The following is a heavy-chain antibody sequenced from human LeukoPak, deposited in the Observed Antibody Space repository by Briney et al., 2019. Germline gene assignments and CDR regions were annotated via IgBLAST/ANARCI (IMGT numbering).Heavy chain of an antibody. Sequence: ASVKVSCKASGYTFTGYYMHWVRQAPGQGLEWMGWINPNSGGTNYAQKFQGWVTMTRDTSISTAYMELSRLRSDDTAVYYCARLAGIAAAGTMGDYWGQGTLVTVSS. CDR2: INPNSGGT. CDR3: ARLAGIAAAGTMGDY. CDR1: GYTFTGYY. J-gene: IGHJ4*02. V-gene: IGHV1-2*04. D-gene: IGHD6-13*01.